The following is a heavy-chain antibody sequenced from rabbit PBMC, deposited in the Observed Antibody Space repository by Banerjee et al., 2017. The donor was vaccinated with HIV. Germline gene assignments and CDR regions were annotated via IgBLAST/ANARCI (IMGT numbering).Heavy chain of an antibody. Sequence: QEQLMESGGGLVKPEGSLKLSCTASGFSFSNKAVMCWVRQAPGKGLEWIASINSFTGRPVYAAWAKDRFTISKASWTTVTLQMISLTDADTARYFCARDLAGAVGWNFDLWGPGTLVTVS. CDR3: ARDLAGAVGWNFDL. CDR1: GFSFSNKAV. CDR2: INSFTGRP. D-gene: IGHD4-1*01. V-gene: IGHV1S45*01. J-gene: IGHJ4*01.